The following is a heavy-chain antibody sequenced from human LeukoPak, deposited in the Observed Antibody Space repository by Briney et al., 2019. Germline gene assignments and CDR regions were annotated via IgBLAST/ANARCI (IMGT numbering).Heavy chain of an antibody. CDR2: FDPEEGET. CDR3: ATGRPGGFYKYDTIK. J-gene: IGHJ4*02. D-gene: IGHD3-10*01. Sequence: GASVKVSCKVSGYTLNEICMHWVRQASGKGLEWMGGFDPEEGETIYAQKFEDRVTMTEEKSTDTAYMELSSLRNEDTAMYYCATGRPGGFYKYDTIKWGPGSLVTVSS. V-gene: IGHV1-24*01. CDR1: GYTLNEIC.